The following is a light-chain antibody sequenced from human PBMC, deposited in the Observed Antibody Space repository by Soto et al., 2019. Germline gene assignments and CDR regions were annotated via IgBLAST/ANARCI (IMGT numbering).Light chain of an antibody. CDR2: GAS. CDR1: QSVNSN. Sequence: EIVMTQSPATLSVSTGERATLSCRASQSVNSNLSLYPQNPGQAHRLPIYGASTRATGIPARCSGSGSGTEFTLTISSLQSEDFAVYYWQQYNNLRPWTFGQGTKVEIK. J-gene: IGKJ1*01. CDR3: QQYNNLRPWT. V-gene: IGKV3-15*01.